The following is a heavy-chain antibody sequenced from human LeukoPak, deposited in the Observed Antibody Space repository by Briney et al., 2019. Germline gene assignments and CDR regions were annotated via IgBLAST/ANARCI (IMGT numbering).Heavy chain of an antibody. CDR1: GGSISSSSYY. Sequence: SETLSLTCTVSGGSISSSSYYWGWIRQPPGKGLEWIGEINHSGSTNYNPSLKSRVTISVDTSKNQFSLKLSSVTAADTAVYYCARERRDIVVVPAAERPINYFDYWGQGTLVTVSS. V-gene: IGHV4-39*07. J-gene: IGHJ4*02. CDR3: ARERRDIVVVPAAERPINYFDY. CDR2: INHSGST. D-gene: IGHD2-2*01.